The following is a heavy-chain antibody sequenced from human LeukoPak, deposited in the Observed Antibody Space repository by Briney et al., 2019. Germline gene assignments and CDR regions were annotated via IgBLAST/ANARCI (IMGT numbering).Heavy chain of an antibody. V-gene: IGHV3-21*01. J-gene: IGHJ4*02. CDR1: GFTFSSYS. CDR2: ISSSSSYI. D-gene: IGHD3-3*01. Sequence: GGSLRLSCAASGFTFSSYSMNWVRQAPGKGLEWVSSISSSSSYIYYADSVKGRFTISRDNSKNTLYLQMNSLRAEDTAVYYCAKIPGEVFGVVPFDYWGQGTLVTVSS. CDR3: AKIPGEVFGVVPFDY.